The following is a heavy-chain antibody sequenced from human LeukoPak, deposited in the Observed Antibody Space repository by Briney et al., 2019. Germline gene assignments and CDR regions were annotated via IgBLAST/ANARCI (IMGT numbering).Heavy chain of an antibody. CDR1: GLTFSSYG. CDR2: ISYDGSNK. Sequence: GRSLRLSCAASGLTFSSYGMHWVRQAPGKGLEWVAVISYDGSNKYYADSMKGRFTISRDNSKNTLYLQMNSLRAEDTAVYYCAKLYYYDSSGYYGTDSLDAFDIWGQGTMVTVSS. J-gene: IGHJ3*02. V-gene: IGHV3-30*18. CDR3: AKLYYYDSSGYYGTDSLDAFDI. D-gene: IGHD3-22*01.